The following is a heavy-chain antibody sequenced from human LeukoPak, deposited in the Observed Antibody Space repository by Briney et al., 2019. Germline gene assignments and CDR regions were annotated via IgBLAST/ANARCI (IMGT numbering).Heavy chain of an antibody. J-gene: IGHJ4*02. CDR3: AKDLGYDFVWGEGNLYDC. Sequence: GGSLRLSCAASGFTLSTYAMSWVRQTPGKGLEWVAATSSSDAGTYHADSVKGRFTISRDNSKNTMYLQMNSLRVEDTAEYYCAKDLGYDFVWGEGNLYDCWGQGILVTVSS. CDR1: GFTLSTYA. V-gene: IGHV3-23*01. D-gene: IGHD3-16*01. CDR2: TSSSDAGT.